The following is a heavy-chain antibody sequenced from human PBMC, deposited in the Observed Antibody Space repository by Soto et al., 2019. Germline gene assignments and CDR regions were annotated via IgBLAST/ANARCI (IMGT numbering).Heavy chain of an antibody. D-gene: IGHD2-15*01. CDR2: IYYTGST. J-gene: IGHJ5*02. Sequence: SETLSLTCTVSGGSINSYYWTWIRQSPEKGLEWIGYIYYTGSTNYNPSLRSRVTISEDTSKNQFSLKLSSVTAADTAVYFCARGRSWFDPWGQGTLVTVSS. V-gene: IGHV4-59*01. CDR1: GGSINSYY. CDR3: ARGRSWFDP.